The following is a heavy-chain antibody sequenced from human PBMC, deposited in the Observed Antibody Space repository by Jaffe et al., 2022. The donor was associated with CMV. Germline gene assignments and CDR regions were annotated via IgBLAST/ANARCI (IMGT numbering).Heavy chain of an antibody. J-gene: IGHJ4*02. CDR1: GGSISSGGYY. CDR3: ARGLIFGVVMRGYYFDY. D-gene: IGHD3-3*01. Sequence: QVQLQESGPGLVKPSQTLSLTCTVSGGSISSGGYYWSWIRQHPGKGLEWIGYIYYSGSTYYNPSLKSRVTISVDTSKNQFSLKLSSVTAADTAVYYCARGLIFGVVMRGYYFDYWGQGTLVTVSS. V-gene: IGHV4-31*03. CDR2: IYYSGST.